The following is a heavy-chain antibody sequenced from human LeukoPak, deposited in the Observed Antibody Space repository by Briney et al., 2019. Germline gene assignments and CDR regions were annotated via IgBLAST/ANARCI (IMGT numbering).Heavy chain of an antibody. CDR2: ISGSGDNT. Sequence: GGSLRLSCAASGFTFTSYSMNWVRQAPGKGLEWVSGISGSGDNTYYADSVKGRFTISRDNSKNTLYVQVNSLGTEDTAAYYCAKGSYYESSGSFYFDYWGQGTLVTVSS. CDR3: AKGSYYESSGSFYFDY. D-gene: IGHD3-22*01. J-gene: IGHJ4*02. V-gene: IGHV3-23*01. CDR1: GFTFTSYS.